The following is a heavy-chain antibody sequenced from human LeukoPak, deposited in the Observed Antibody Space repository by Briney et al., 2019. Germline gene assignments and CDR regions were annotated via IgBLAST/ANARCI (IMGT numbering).Heavy chain of an antibody. J-gene: IGHJ5*02. V-gene: IGHV4-59*11. CDR2: IYYSGST. Sequence: SETLSLTCTVSGGSFSSHYWSWIRQPPGKGLEWIGYIYYSGSTNYNPSLKSRVTISVDTSKNQFSLKLSSVTAADTAVYYCARNSGYTIFGVVLNWFDPWGQGTLVTVPS. CDR1: GGSFSSHY. D-gene: IGHD3-3*01. CDR3: ARNSGYTIFGVVLNWFDP.